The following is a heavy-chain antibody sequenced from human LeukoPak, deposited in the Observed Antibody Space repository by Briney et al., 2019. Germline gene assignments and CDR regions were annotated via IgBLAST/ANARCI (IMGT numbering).Heavy chain of an antibody. CDR3: ARDRGKLVPVEYYFDY. CDR1: GYTFTSYY. J-gene: IGHJ4*02. Sequence: ASVKVSCKASGYTFTSYYMHWVRQAPGQGLEWMGIINPSGGSTSYAQKFQGRVTMTRDTSTSTVYLELSSLRSEDTAVYYCARDRGKLVPVEYYFDYWGQGTLVTVSS. D-gene: IGHD6-6*01. V-gene: IGHV1-46*01. CDR2: INPSGGST.